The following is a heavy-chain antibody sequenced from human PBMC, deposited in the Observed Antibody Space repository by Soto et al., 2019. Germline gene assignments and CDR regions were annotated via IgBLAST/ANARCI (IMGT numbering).Heavy chain of an antibody. J-gene: IGHJ4*02. CDR1: GFTVSSNY. V-gene: IGHV3-66*01. CDR3: AGEGYGDYGYFDY. D-gene: IGHD4-17*01. CDR2: IYSGGST. Sequence: EVQLVESGGGLVQPGGSLRLSCAASGFTVSSNYMTWVRQAPGKGLEWVSVIYSGGSTYYADSVKGRFTISRDNSKNTLYLQMNSLRAEDTAVYYCAGEGYGDYGYFDYWGQGTLVTVSS.